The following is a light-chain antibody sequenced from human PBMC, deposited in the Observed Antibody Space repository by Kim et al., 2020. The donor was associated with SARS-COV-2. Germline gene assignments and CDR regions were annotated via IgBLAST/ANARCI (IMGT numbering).Light chain of an antibody. V-gene: IGLV2-11*01. J-gene: IGLJ1*01. Sequence: QSAVTPPRPLSGSPHQSVTITCAGTSSDVGGYNYVSWYQQHPGKAPKLMIYDVTKRPSGVPDRFSGSKSGNTASLTISGLQAEDEAEYHCCSYAGNDPAHPFWTGAQVTVL. CDR3: CSYAGNDPAHP. CDR2: DVT. CDR1: SSDVGGYNY.